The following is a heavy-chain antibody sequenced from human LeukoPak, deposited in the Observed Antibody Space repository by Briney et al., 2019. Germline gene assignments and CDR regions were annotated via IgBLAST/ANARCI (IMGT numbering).Heavy chain of an antibody. CDR2: ISGSGGST. D-gene: IGHD3-3*01. J-gene: IGHJ5*02. CDR3: AKGGAYYDFWSGYPAENNWFDP. CDR1: GFTFSSYA. Sequence: QAGGSLRLSCAASGFTFSSYAMSWVRQAPGKGLEWVSAISGSGGSTYYADSVKGRFTISRDNSKNTLYLQMNSLRAGDTAVYYCAKGGAYYDFWSGYPAENNWFDPWGQGTLVTVSS. V-gene: IGHV3-23*01.